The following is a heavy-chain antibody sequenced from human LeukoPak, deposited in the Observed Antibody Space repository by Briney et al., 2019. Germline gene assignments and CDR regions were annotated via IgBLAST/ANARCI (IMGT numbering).Heavy chain of an antibody. D-gene: IGHD5-12*01. CDR2: ISSSSSYI. CDR1: GLTFSSYS. Sequence: GGSLRLSCAASGLTFSSYSMNWVRQAPGKGLEWVSSISSSSSYIYYADSVKGRFTISRDNAKNSLCLQMNSLRAEDTAVYYCARDFTATMGGYWGQGTLVTVSS. V-gene: IGHV3-21*01. J-gene: IGHJ4*02. CDR3: ARDFTATMGGY.